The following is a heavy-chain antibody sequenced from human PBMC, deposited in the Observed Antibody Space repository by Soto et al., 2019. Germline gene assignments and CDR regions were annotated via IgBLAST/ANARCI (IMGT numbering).Heavy chain of an antibody. V-gene: IGHV3-23*01. Sequence: GGSLRLSCAASGFTFSNFAMNWVRQAPGKGLEWVSTVTGSGTSTYYADSVKGRFTISRDNLQNTLYLQMSSLRAEDTAVYYCVKRVRYSGFGYEYGMDVWGQGTTVTVSS. CDR2: VTGSGTST. CDR3: VKRVRYSGFGYEYGMDV. D-gene: IGHD5-12*01. J-gene: IGHJ6*02. CDR1: GFTFSNFA.